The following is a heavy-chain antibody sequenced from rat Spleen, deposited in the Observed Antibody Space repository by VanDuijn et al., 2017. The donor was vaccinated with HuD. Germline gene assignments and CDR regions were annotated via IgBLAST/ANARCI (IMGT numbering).Heavy chain of an antibody. CDR3: TRSRYYGYPYYVMDA. D-gene: IGHD1-7*01. CDR1: GFSLTSNS. J-gene: IGHJ4*01. Sequence: QVQLKESGPGLVQPSQTLSLTCTVSGFSLTSNSVHWVRQPPGKGLEWMGGIWGDGSTDYNSALKSRLSISRDTSKSQVFLKMNSLQTDDTAIYFCTRSRYYGYPYYVMDAWGQGASVTVSS. CDR2: IWGDGST. V-gene: IGHV2-1*01.